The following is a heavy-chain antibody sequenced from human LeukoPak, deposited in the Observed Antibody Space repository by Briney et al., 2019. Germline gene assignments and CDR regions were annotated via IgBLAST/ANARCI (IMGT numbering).Heavy chain of an antibody. CDR2: IWYDGSNK. J-gene: IGHJ4*02. D-gene: IGHD3-3*01. CDR3: AKDHRDYDFWSGRDETHLHY. CDR1: GFTFSSYG. V-gene: IGHV3-30*02. Sequence: RPGGSLRLSCAASGFTFSSYGMHWARQAPGKGLEWVAVIWYDGSNKYYADSVKGRFTISRDNSKNTLYLQMNSLRAEDTAVYYCAKDHRDYDFWSGRDETHLHYWGQGTLVTVSS.